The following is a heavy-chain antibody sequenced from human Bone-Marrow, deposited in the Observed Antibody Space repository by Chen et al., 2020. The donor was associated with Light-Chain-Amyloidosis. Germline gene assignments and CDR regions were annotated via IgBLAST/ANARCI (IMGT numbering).Heavy chain of an antibody. CDR1: GFTFSRYW. CDR3: ASYNGGAALNI. J-gene: IGHJ3*02. V-gene: IGHV3-7*01. CDR2: IKEDGSEK. Sequence: EVQLVESGGGLVQAGGSRRLSCAASGFTFSRYWMSWVRQAPGKGLEWVTNIKEDGSEKYYVDSVKGRFTISRDNAKNSVYLQMNSLKDEDTALYYCASYNGGAALNIWGQGTMVTVSS. D-gene: IGHD3-16*01.